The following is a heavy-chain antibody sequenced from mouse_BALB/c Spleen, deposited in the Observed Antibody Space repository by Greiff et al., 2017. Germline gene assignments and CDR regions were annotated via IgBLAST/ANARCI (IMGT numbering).Heavy chain of an antibody. CDR2: IDPSNSET. V-gene: IGHV1S127*01. Sequence: QVQLQQSGPELVRPGASVTMSCTASGYTFTSYWMHWVKQRPGQGLEWIGMIDPSNSETRLNQKFKDQATLNVDKSSNTAYMQLSSLTAEDSAVYYCASRMITWFAYWGQGTLVTVSA. J-gene: IGHJ3*01. D-gene: IGHD2-4*01. CDR1: GYTFTSYW. CDR3: ASRMITWFAY.